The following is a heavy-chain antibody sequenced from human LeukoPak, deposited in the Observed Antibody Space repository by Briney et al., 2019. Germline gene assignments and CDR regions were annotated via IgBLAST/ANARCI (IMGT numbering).Heavy chain of an antibody. CDR3: AKESGKFDY. J-gene: IGHJ4*02. V-gene: IGHV3-43*02. Sequence: GGSLRLSCAASGFTFSSYVMGWVRQAPGKGLEWVSLISADGGSTFSADSVKGRFSISRDNSKNSLYLQMNSLRSEDTAMYYCAKESGKFDYWGQGTLVAVSS. CDR2: ISADGGST. CDR1: GFTFSSYV.